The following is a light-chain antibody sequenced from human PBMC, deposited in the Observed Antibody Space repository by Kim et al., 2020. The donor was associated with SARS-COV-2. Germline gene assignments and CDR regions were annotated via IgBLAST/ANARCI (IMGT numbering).Light chain of an antibody. CDR1: QSVSSY. CDR2: DAS. Sequence: SLSPGETATPSCRASQSVSSYLAWYQQKPGQAPRLLIYDASNRATGIPARFSGSGSGTDFTLTISSLEPEDFAVYYCQQRSNWLTFGGGTKVDIK. J-gene: IGKJ4*01. V-gene: IGKV3-11*01. CDR3: QQRSNWLT.